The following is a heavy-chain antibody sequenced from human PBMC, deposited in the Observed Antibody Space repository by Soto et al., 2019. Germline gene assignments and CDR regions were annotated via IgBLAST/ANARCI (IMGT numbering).Heavy chain of an antibody. CDR1: GFTFSSYG. Sequence: QVQLVESGGGVVQPGRSLRLSCAASGFTFSSYGMHWVRQAPGKGLEWVAVISYDGSNKYYADSVKGRFTISRDNSKNTLYLQMNSLRAEGTAVYYCANQLGVEGWGMIVVPTDYWGQGTLVTVSS. CDR3: ANQLGVEGWGMIVVPTDY. J-gene: IGHJ4*02. CDR2: ISYDGSNK. D-gene: IGHD3-22*01. V-gene: IGHV3-30*18.